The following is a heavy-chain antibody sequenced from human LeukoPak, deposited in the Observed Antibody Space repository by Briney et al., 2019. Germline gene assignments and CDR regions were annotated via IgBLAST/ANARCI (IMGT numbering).Heavy chain of an antibody. CDR1: GFTFSSYA. Sequence: PGGSLRLSCAASGFTFSSYAMHWVRQAPGKGLEWVAVISYDGSNKYYADSVKGRFTISRDNSKNTLYLQMNSLRAEDTAVYYCARDPYSGSSDAFDIWGQGTMVTVSS. D-gene: IGHD1-26*01. CDR3: ARDPYSGSSDAFDI. CDR2: ISYDGSNK. V-gene: IGHV3-30-3*01. J-gene: IGHJ3*02.